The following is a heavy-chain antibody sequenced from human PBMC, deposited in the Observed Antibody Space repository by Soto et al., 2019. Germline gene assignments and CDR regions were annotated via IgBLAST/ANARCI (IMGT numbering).Heavy chain of an antibody. CDR1: GDSINSRSYY. Sequence: SETLSLTCTVTGDSINSRSYYWGWIRQPPGKGLEWIGSIYYSGRTYNNPSLRSRVAMSIDTSKDQFSLKLKSVTAADTALYFCARLVYDSRLNYLYFDHWGQGTLVTVSS. V-gene: IGHV4-39*01. D-gene: IGHD3-22*01. CDR2: IYYSGRT. J-gene: IGHJ4*02. CDR3: ARLVYDSRLNYLYFDH.